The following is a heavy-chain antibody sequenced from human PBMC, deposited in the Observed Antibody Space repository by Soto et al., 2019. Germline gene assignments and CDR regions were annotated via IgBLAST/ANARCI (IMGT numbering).Heavy chain of an antibody. CDR2: ISGSGGST. CDR3: AKSPGGYYSFDI. CDR1: GFTFSSYA. V-gene: IGHV3-23*01. Sequence: GGSLRLSCAASGFTFSSYAMSWVRQAPGKGLEWVSVISGSGGSTYYADSVKGRFTIFRDNSKNTLYLQMNSLRAEDTAVYYCAKSPGGYYSFDIWGQGTMVTVSS. J-gene: IGHJ3*02. D-gene: IGHD3-3*01.